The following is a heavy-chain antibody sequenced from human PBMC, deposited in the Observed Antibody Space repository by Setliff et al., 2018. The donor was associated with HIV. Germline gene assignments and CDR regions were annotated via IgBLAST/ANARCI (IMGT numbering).Heavy chain of an antibody. J-gene: IGHJ3*02. Sequence: SETLSLTCTVSGESISSSGYYWAWIRQPPGKGLEWIGSIYYSGSTSYCPSLKSRVTMSVDTSKNQFSLKLSSVTAADTAVYYCARGGMDTAMADGAFDIWGQGTMVTVSS. D-gene: IGHD5-18*01. CDR3: ARGGMDTAMADGAFDI. V-gene: IGHV4-39*07. CDR2: IYYSGST. CDR1: GESISSSGYY.